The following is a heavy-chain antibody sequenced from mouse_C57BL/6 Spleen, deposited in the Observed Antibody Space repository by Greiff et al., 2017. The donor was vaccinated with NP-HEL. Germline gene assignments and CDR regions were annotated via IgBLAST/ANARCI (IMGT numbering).Heavy chain of an antibody. CDR3: ASGDYGAWFAY. J-gene: IGHJ3*01. Sequence: EVHLVESGPGLVKPSQSLSLTCSVTGYSITSGYYWNWIRQFPGNKLEWMGYISYDGSNNYNPSLKNRISITRDTSKNQFFLKLNSVTTEDTATYYCASGDYGAWFAYWGQGTLVTVSA. V-gene: IGHV3-6*01. D-gene: IGHD2-4*01. CDR1: GYSITSGYY. CDR2: ISYDGSN.